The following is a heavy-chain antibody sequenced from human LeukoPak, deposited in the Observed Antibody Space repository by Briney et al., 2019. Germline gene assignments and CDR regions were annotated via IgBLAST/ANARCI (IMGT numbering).Heavy chain of an antibody. CDR1: GYTFTGYY. CDR3: ARDSSSWYSDYYYYMDV. Sequence: ASVKVSCKASGYTFTGYYMHWVRQAPGQGLEWMGWINPKSGDTNYAQKFQGRVTMTRDTSIDTAYMELSRLRSDDTAVYYCARDSSSWYSDYYYYMDVWGKGTTVTMSS. V-gene: IGHV1-2*02. CDR2: INPKSGDT. J-gene: IGHJ6*03. D-gene: IGHD6-13*01.